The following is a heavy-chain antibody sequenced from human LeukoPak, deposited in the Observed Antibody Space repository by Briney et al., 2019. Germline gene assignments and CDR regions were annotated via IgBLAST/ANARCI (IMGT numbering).Heavy chain of an antibody. D-gene: IGHD6-19*01. Sequence: SVKVSCKASGYTFTSYYMHWVRQAPGQGLEWMGRIIPILGIANYAQKFQGRVTITADKSTSTAYMELSSLRSEDTAVYYCARQGSSGWRYYYYYYGMDVWGQGTTVTVSS. CDR3: ARQGSSGWRYYYYYYGMDV. CDR2: IIPILGIA. J-gene: IGHJ6*02. V-gene: IGHV1-69*02. CDR1: GYTFTSYY.